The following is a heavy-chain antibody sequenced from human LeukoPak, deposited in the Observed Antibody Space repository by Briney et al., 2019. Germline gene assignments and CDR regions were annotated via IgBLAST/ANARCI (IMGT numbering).Heavy chain of an antibody. CDR3: AREESLNYYDSSGYYYYYGMDV. V-gene: IGHV3-23*01. CDR2: ISGSGGST. J-gene: IGHJ6*02. CDR1: GFTFSSYA. D-gene: IGHD3-22*01. Sequence: PGGSLRLSCAASGFTFSSYAMSWVRQAPGKGLEWVSAISGSGGSTYYADSVKGRFTISRDNSKNTLYLQMNSLRAEDTAVYYCAREESLNYYDSSGYYYYYGMDVWGQGTTVTVSS.